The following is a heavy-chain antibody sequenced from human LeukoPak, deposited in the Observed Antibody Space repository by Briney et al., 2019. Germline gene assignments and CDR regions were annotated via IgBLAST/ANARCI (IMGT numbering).Heavy chain of an antibody. D-gene: IGHD1-26*01. CDR2: IYYSGST. Sequence: SETLSLTCTVSGGSISSSSYYWGWIRQPPGKGLEWIGYIYYSGSTYYNPSLKSRVTISVDTSKNQFSLKLSSVTAADTAVYYCARVGVGATSLSFDYWGQGTLVTVSS. CDR1: GGSISSSSYY. V-gene: IGHV4-39*07. J-gene: IGHJ4*02. CDR3: ARVGVGATSLSFDY.